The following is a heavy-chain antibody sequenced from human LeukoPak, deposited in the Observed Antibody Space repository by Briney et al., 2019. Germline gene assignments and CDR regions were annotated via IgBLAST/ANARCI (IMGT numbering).Heavy chain of an antibody. Sequence: GGSLRLSCAASGFTFSSYSMNWVRQAPGKGLEWVSSISSSSSYIYYADSVKGRFTISRDNAKNSLYLQMNGLRAEDTAVYYCARDRLSYCSGGSCYPDYWGQGTLVTVSS. V-gene: IGHV3-21*01. J-gene: IGHJ4*02. D-gene: IGHD2-15*01. CDR2: ISSSSSYI. CDR1: GFTFSSYS. CDR3: ARDRLSYCSGGSCYPDY.